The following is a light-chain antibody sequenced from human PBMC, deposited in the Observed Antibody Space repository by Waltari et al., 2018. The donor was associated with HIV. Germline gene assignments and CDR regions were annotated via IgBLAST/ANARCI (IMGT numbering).Light chain of an antibody. Sequence: IQVTQSPSSLSAFVGDRVNIACRASQSISTFLNWYRQRPGKAPKLLIYGASNLQSGVPSRFSGSGSGTDFTLTISSLQPEDFATYYCQQTSTTPSTFGQGTKLE. J-gene: IGKJ2*01. CDR3: QQTSTTPST. CDR2: GAS. V-gene: IGKV1-39*01. CDR1: QSISTF.